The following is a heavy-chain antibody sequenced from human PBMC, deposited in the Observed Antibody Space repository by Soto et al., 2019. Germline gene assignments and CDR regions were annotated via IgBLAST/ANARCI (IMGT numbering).Heavy chain of an antibody. CDR2: AYHNGLT. CDR1: VDSVTSNVW. CDR3: ARDAAVPGESDRFDY. J-gene: IGHJ4*02. D-gene: IGHD6-19*01. Sequence: SETLCITCAFSVDSVTSNVWWSWVRQPPGKGLEWIGEAYHNGLTDYNPSLKSRVTMSVDTSKNEFSLKLTSLTAADTAIYYCARDAAVPGESDRFDYWGQGTMVTVSS. V-gene: IGHV4-4*02.